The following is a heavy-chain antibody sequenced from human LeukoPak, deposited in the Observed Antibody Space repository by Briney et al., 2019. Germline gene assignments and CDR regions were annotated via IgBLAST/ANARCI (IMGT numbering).Heavy chain of an antibody. Sequence: SETLSLTCTVSGGSISSYYWSWIRQPPGKGLEWIGYIYYSGSTNCNPSLKSRVTISVDTSKNQFSLKLSSVTAADTAVYYCARSLVVAATSVTPFDYWGQGTLVTVSS. CDR1: GGSISSYY. J-gene: IGHJ4*02. CDR2: IYYSGST. D-gene: IGHD2-15*01. V-gene: IGHV4-59*08. CDR3: ARSLVVAATSVTPFDY.